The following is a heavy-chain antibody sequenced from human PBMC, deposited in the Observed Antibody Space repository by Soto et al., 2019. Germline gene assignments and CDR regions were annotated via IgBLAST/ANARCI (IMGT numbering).Heavy chain of an antibody. CDR3: AREINYSRYPRVIDF. J-gene: IGHJ4*02. V-gene: IGHV3-11*01. Sequence: QVQLAESGGGLVKPGGSLRLSCAASGFTFDNYYISWIRQAPGKGLEWISYISSNDGTTYYADSLKGRFTISRDNAKNSPYLQMNSLRAEDTAVYYCAREINYSRYPRVIDFWGQGTLVTVSS. CDR1: GFTFDNYY. D-gene: IGHD1-7*01. CDR2: ISSNDGTT.